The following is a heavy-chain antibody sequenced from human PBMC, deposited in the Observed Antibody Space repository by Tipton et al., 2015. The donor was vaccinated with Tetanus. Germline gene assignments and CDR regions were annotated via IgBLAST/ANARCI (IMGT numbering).Heavy chain of an antibody. V-gene: IGHV4-34*01. D-gene: IGHD3-22*01. CDR2: INHSGST. J-gene: IGHJ6*02. Sequence: TLSLTCAVYGGSFSGYYWSWIRQLPGKGLEWIGEINHSGSTNYNPSLKSRVTISVDTSKNQFSLKVSSVTAADTAVYYCARDDYYDGRGLYYYGLDVWGQGTTVTVSS. CDR1: GGSFSGYY. CDR3: ARDDYYDGRGLYYYGLDV.